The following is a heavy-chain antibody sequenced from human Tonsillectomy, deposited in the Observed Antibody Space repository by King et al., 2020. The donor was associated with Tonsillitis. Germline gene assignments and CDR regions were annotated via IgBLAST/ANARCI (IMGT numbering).Heavy chain of an antibody. V-gene: IGHV4-31*03. CDR1: SASISSGGYY. CDR2: IYYTGST. J-gene: IGHJ4*02. CDR3: ARVKAYFDY. Sequence: VQLQESGPGLVKPSQTLSLTCTVSSASISSGGYYWSWVRQRPGQGLEWIGCIYYTGSTYYNPSLQNRLIISVGTSENQFSLSLSSVTAADTAVYYCARVKAYFDYWGQGTLVTVSS.